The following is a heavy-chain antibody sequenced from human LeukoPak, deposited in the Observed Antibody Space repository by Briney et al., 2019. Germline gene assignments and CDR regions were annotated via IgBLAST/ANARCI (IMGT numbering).Heavy chain of an antibody. CDR1: GFTFSSYW. CDR3: TRGGATGTTLASDY. D-gene: IGHD1-1*01. J-gene: IGHJ4*02. CDR2: INSDGSII. V-gene: IGHV3-74*01. Sequence: GGSLRLSCAASGFTFSSYWIHWVRQAPGKGLVWASRINSDGSIISYADSVKGRFAISRDNAKNTVYLQMNSLRAEDTAVYYCTRGGATGTTLASDYWGQGTLVTVSS.